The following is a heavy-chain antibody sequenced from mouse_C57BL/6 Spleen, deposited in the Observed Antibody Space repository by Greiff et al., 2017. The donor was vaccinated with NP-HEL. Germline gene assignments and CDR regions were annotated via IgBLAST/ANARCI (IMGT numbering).Heavy chain of an antibody. D-gene: IGHD4-1*01. Sequence: EVKLMESEGGLVQPGSSMKLSCTASGFTFSDYYMAWVRQVPEKGLEWVANINYDGSSTYYLDSLKSRFIISRDNAKNILYLQMSSLKSEDTATYYCARELTGTYFDYWGQGTTLTVSS. V-gene: IGHV5-16*01. CDR3: ARELTGTYFDY. CDR1: GFTFSDYY. CDR2: INYDGSST. J-gene: IGHJ2*01.